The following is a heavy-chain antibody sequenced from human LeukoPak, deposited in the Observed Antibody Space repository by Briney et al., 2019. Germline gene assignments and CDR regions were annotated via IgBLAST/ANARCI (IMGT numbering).Heavy chain of an antibody. CDR1: GGSISSYY. V-gene: IGHV4-59*01. CDR3: ARGSYYDYVWGSPNAFDI. J-gene: IGHJ3*02. D-gene: IGHD3-16*01. Sequence: PSETLSLTCTVSGGSISSYYWSWIRQPPGKGLEWIGYIYYSGSTNYNPSLKSRVTISVDTSKNQFSLKLSSVTAADTAVYYCARGSYYDYVWGSPNAFDIWGQGTMVTVSS. CDR2: IYYSGST.